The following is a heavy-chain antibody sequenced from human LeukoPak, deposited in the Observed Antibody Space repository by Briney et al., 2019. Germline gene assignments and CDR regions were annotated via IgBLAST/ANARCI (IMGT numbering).Heavy chain of an antibody. CDR1: GFTFSYYS. J-gene: IGHJ5*02. D-gene: IGHD3-10*01. V-gene: IGHV3-48*04. CDR2: ISGSSSNT. CDR3: AREYYYASGTYWNWFDP. Sequence: GVSLRLSCAASGFTFSYYSMNWVRQAPGKGLEWVSYISGSSSNTNYADSVKGRFTISRDNAKNSLYLQMNSLRAEDTAVYHCAREYYYASGTYWNWFDPWGQGTLVTVSS.